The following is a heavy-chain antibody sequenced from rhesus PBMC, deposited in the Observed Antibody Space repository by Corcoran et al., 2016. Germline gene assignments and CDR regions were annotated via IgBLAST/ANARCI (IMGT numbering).Heavy chain of an antibody. CDR1: GFTFRNYW. J-gene: IGHJ4*01. CDR2: IKNKSDGGTA. Sequence: EVQLVESGGGLVQPGGSLRLSCAASGFTFRNYWMNWVRQAPGKGLDWVGRIKNKSDGGTAADAESVKCRFTISRDDSTKSMYLQMNSLKTEDTAVYYCTRGGYSSGWPFDYWGQGVLVTVSS. V-gene: IGHV3-16*01. D-gene: IGHD6-31*01. CDR3: TRGGYSSGWPFDY.